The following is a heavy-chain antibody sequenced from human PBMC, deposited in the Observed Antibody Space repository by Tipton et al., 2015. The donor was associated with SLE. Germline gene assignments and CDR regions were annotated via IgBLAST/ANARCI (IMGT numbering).Heavy chain of an antibody. J-gene: IGHJ4*02. Sequence: TLSLTCTVSGGSISSSSYYWGWIRQPPGKGLEWIGSISYSGSTYYNPSLKSRVTISVDTSKNQFSLKLSSVTAADTAVYYCARDSLHSSGRRSVYWGQGTLVTVSS. CDR1: GGSISSSSYY. V-gene: IGHV4-39*07. D-gene: IGHD6-19*01. CDR3: ARDSLHSSGRRSVY. CDR2: ISYSGST.